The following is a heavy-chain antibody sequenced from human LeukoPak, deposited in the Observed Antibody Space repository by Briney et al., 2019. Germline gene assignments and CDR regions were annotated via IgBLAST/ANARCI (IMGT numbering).Heavy chain of an antibody. CDR1: GGSVSGYY. J-gene: IGHJ3*02. CDR2: INHSGST. CDR3: ASPLDFDWFPGAFDI. V-gene: IGHV4-34*01. D-gene: IGHD3-9*01. Sequence: SETLSLTCAVYGGSVSGYYWSWIRQPPGKGPEWIGEINHSGSTNYNPSLKSRVTISVDTSKNQFSLKLSSVTAADTAVYYCASPLDFDWFPGAFDIWGQGTMVTVSS.